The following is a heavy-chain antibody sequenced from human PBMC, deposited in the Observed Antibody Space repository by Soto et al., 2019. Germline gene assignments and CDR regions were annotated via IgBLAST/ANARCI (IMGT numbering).Heavy chain of an antibody. J-gene: IGHJ5*02. D-gene: IGHD2-21*01. CDR1: GFTFSSDA. Sequence: RGSLRLSCAASGFTFSSDAMRWVRQAPGKGLEWVSAISGSGGSTYYADSVKGRFTISRDNSKNTLYLQMNSPRAEHTAVYYRAPSTPLFDTALTASWFHPSGPGTLLNRSS. V-gene: IGHV3-23*01. CDR3: APSTPLFDTALTASWFHP. CDR2: ISGSGGST.